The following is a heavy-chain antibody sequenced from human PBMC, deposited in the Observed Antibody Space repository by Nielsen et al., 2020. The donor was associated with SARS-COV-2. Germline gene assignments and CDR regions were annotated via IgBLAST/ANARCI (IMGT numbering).Heavy chain of an antibody. CDR1: GFTFSSYG. J-gene: IGHJ6*02. CDR3: AKDVAVREGPRSHGPKYYYYGMDV. Sequence: GESLKISCAASGFTFSSYGMHWVRQAPGKGLEWVAVISYDGSNKYYADSVKGRFTISRDNSKNTLYLQMNSLRAEDTAVYYCAKDVAVREGPRSHGPKYYYYGMDVWGQGTTVTVSS. CDR2: ISYDGSNK. D-gene: IGHD3-10*01. V-gene: IGHV3-30*18.